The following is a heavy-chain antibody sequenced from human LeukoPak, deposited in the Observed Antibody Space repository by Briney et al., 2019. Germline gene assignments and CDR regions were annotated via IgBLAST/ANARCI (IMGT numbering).Heavy chain of an antibody. CDR2: ISWDGGNT. J-gene: IGHJ3*02. CDR3: AKATRAAPDAFDI. Sequence: PGGSLRLSCAASGFTFDDYTMHWVRQAPGKGLAWVSVISWDGGNTYYADSVKGRFTISRDNSKNTLYLQMNSLRAEDTAVYYCAKATRAAPDAFDIWGQGTMVTVSS. V-gene: IGHV3-43*01. D-gene: IGHD6-6*01. CDR1: GFTFDDYT.